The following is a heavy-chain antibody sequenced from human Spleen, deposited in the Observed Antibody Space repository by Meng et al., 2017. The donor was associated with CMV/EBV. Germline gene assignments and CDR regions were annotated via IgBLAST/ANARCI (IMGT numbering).Heavy chain of an antibody. CDR1: VATIKNYN. Sequence: GLLNPQAPLSLPRIVAVATIKNYNWNWVRQSAGQVPEWVGLIQVIGHTVYNPSLKSRVTVSLDASKSQFSLTLNSVTAADTATYYCAGSRPGGGACDYWGQGILVTVSS. CDR3: AGSRPGGGACDY. D-gene: IGHD3-16*01. V-gene: IGHV4-4*07. CDR2: IQVIGHT. J-gene: IGHJ4*02.